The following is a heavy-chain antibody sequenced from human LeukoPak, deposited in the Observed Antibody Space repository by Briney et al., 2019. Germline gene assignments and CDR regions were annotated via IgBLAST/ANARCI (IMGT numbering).Heavy chain of an antibody. CDR2: ISSSSSYT. D-gene: IGHD3-10*01. Sequence: KPGGSLRLSCAASGFTFGDYYMSWIRQAPGKGLEWVSYISSSSSYTNYADSVKGRFTISRDNAKNSLYLQMNSLRAEDTAVYYCARDRGSGNYNWFDPWGQGTLVTVSS. CDR3: ARDRGSGNYNWFDP. J-gene: IGHJ5*02. CDR1: GFTFGDYY. V-gene: IGHV3-11*06.